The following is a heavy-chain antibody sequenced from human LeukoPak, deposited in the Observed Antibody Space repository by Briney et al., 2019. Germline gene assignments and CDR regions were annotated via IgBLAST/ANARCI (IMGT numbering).Heavy chain of an antibody. CDR2: ISSNGGST. D-gene: IGHD3-16*02. V-gene: IGHV3-64*01. Sequence: GGSLRLSCAASGFTFSSYAMHWVRQAPGKGLEYVSAISSNGGSTYYANSVKGRFTISRDNSKNTLYLQMGSLRAEDMAVYYCARGSDYVWGSYRYMPGDYWGQGTLVTVSS. J-gene: IGHJ4*02. CDR1: GFTFSSYA. CDR3: ARGSDYVWGSYRYMPGDY.